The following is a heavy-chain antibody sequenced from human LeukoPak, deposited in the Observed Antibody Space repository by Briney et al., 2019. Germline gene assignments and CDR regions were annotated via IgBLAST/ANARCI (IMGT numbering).Heavy chain of an antibody. Sequence: GGSLRLSCAASGLTFSNYWMYWVRQAPGKGLVWVSRINSDGSSINYADSVKGRFTISRDNAKNTVYLQMNSLRAEDTAMYYCGSDLRSGYWGQGTLVTVPS. J-gene: IGHJ4*02. V-gene: IGHV3-74*01. CDR3: GSDLRSGY. CDR2: INSDGSSI. CDR1: GLTFSNYW.